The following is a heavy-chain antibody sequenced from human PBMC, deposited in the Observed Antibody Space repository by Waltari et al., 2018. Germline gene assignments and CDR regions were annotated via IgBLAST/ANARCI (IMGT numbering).Heavy chain of an antibody. CDR2: ISGSGGST. J-gene: IGHJ5*02. V-gene: IGHV3-23*01. CDR1: GFTFSSYA. Sequence: EVQLLESGGGLVQPGGSLRLSCAASGFTFSSYAMSWFRQAPGKGLEWVSAISGSGGSTYYADSVKGRFTISRDNSKNTLYLQMNSLRAEDTAVYYCAKGQYCSGGSCYLRGWFDPWGQGTLVTVSS. D-gene: IGHD2-15*01. CDR3: AKGQYCSGGSCYLRGWFDP.